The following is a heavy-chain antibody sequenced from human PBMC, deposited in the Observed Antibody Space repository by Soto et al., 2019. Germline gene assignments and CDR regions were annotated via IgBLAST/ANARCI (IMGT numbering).Heavy chain of an antibody. CDR1: GYTFRSYG. V-gene: IGHV1-18*01. CDR3: PRKGTGAPVDY. D-gene: IGHD2-8*02. Sequence: QVQLVQSGAEVKKPGASVKVSCKASGYTFRSYGISWVRQAPGQGLEWMGWISANNGNTHYAQRLQGRVTLTTDTSTSTGYMEVRSLRSDDTAVYYWPRKGTGAPVDYWGQGTLVTVSS. J-gene: IGHJ4*02. CDR2: ISANNGNT.